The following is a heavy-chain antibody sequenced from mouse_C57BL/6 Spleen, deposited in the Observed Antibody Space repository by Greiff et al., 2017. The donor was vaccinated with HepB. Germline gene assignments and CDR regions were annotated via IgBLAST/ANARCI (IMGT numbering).Heavy chain of an antibody. D-gene: IGHD1-1*01. CDR3: ARSKCYGSSYWFAY. V-gene: IGHV1-50*01. J-gene: IGHJ3*01. CDR2: IDPSDSYT. Sequence: QLQQPGAELVKPGASVKLSCKASGYTFTSYWMQWVKQRPGQGLEWIGEIDPSDSYTNYNQKFKGKATLTVDTSSSTAYMQLSSLTSEDSAVYYCARSKCYGSSYWFAYWGQGTLVTVSA. CDR1: GYTFTSYW.